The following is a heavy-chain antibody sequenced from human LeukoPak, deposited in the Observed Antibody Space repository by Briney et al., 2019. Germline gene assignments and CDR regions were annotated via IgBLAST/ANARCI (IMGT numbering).Heavy chain of an antibody. V-gene: IGHV3-7*01. Sequence: GGSLRLSCVASGLTFSGYWMTWVRQAPGKGLEWVANINPDGSAKDYGDSVRGRFTVSRDNAKNSLFLQTNSLRAEDSAVYYCARHLDWTFDYWGQGTLVILSS. D-gene: IGHD3-9*01. J-gene: IGHJ4*02. CDR1: GLTFSGYW. CDR2: INPDGSAK. CDR3: ARHLDWTFDY.